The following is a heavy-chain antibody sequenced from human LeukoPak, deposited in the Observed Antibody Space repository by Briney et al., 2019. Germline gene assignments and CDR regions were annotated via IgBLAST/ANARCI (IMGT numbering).Heavy chain of an antibody. V-gene: IGHV3-7*01. CDR2: IKQDGSEK. J-gene: IGHJ4*02. CDR3: ARDGDVSGYSD. CDR1: GFTLSSYW. Sequence: GGSLRLSCAASGFTLSSYWMSWVRQAPGKGLEWVANIKQDGSEKYYVDSVKGRFAISRDNAKNSLYLQMNSLRAEDAAVYYCARDGDVSGYSDWGQGTLVTVSS. D-gene: IGHD3-22*01.